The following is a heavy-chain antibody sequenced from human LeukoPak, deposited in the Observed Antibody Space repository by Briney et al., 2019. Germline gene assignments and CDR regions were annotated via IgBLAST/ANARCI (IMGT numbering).Heavy chain of an antibody. V-gene: IGHV3-66*01. J-gene: IGHJ4*02. D-gene: IGHD1-1*01. CDR2: IYSGGST. Sequence: GGSLRLSCAASGFTVSSNYMSWVRQAPGKGLEWVSVIYSGGSTYYADSVKGRFPISRDNSKNTLYLQMNSLRAEDTAVYYCAKSRQLEPFDYWGQGTLVTVSS. CDR3: AKSRQLEPFDY. CDR1: GFTVSSNY.